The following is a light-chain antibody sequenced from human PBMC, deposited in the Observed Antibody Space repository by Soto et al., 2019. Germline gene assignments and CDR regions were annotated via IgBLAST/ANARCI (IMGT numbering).Light chain of an antibody. J-gene: IGLJ2*01. CDR3: SQYAGSNKGV. Sequence: QSALTQPPSASGSPGQSVTISCTGTSSDVGGFNYVSWYQHHPGKAPKLMIYEVSKRPSGVHDRFSGSKSGNTPSLTVSGLKAEAEADYYCSQYAGSNKGVFGGGTKLTVL. V-gene: IGLV2-8*01. CDR1: SSDVGGFNY. CDR2: EVS.